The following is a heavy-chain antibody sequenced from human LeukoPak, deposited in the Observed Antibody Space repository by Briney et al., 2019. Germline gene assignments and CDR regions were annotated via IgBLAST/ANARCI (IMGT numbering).Heavy chain of an antibody. D-gene: IGHD1-7*01. Sequence: PSETLSLTCTVSGGSIRSSYYYWGWIRQPPGKGLEWIGSIYDSGSTYYNPSLKSRVTISVDTSKSQFSLMLTSATAADTAVYYCARDSWDYIAMDVWGPGTTVTVSS. CDR3: ARDSWDYIAMDV. J-gene: IGHJ6*02. CDR2: IYDSGST. V-gene: IGHV4-39*07. CDR1: GGSIRSSYYY.